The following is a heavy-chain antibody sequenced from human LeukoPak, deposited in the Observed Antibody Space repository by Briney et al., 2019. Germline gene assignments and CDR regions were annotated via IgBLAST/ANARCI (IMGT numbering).Heavy chain of an antibody. CDR2: IYSGDTT. V-gene: IGHV3-53*01. Sequence: PGGSLRLSCAASGFTVSSNYMSWVRQAPGKGLEWVSVIYSGDTTYHADSVKGRFTISRDNSKNTLYLQMNSLRAEDTAVYYCGILDSSGWYCFDYWGQGTLVTVSS. D-gene: IGHD6-19*01. CDR3: GILDSSGWYCFDY. J-gene: IGHJ4*02. CDR1: GFTVSSNY.